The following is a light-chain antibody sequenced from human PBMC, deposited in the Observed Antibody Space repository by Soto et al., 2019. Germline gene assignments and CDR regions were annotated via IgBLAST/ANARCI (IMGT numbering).Light chain of an antibody. Sequence: EIVLTQSPATLSLSPGERATLSCRASQSVSSYLAWYQQKPGQAPRLPIYDASNRATGIPARFSGSGSGTDFTLTISSLEPEDFAVYYCQQRSNWLWTFGQGTKVDNK. J-gene: IGKJ1*01. CDR3: QQRSNWLWT. CDR2: DAS. V-gene: IGKV3-11*01. CDR1: QSVSSY.